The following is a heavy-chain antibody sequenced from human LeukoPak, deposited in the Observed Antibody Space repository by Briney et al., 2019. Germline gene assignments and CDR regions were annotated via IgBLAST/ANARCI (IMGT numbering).Heavy chain of an antibody. D-gene: IGHD1-26*01. CDR3: ASSGGLLRPWFDP. CDR1: GYTSTSYY. CDR2: INPSGGST. Sequence: ASVKVSCKASGYTSTSYYMHWVRQAPGQGLEWMGIINPSGGSTSYAPKFQGRVTMTRDMSTSTVYMALSSLRSEATAVYYCASSGGLLRPWFDPWGQGTLVTVSS. J-gene: IGHJ5*02. V-gene: IGHV1-46*01.